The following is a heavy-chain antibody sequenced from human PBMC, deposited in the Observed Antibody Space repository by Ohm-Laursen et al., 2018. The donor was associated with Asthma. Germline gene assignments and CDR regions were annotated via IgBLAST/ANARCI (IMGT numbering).Heavy chain of an antibody. J-gene: IGHJ4*02. Sequence: SLRLSCAASGFTFSDYFMHWVRQGPGEGLVWISHIFPDGRRTNYADSVKGRFTISRDDAKNTLYLQMNSLRADDTAVYYCARGNVEGLQWGQGTLVTVSS. D-gene: IGHD5-24*01. CDR2: IFPDGRRT. CDR3: ARGNVEGLQ. V-gene: IGHV3-74*01. CDR1: GFTFSDYF.